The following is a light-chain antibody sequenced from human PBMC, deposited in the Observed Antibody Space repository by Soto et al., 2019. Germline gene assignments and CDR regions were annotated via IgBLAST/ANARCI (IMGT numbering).Light chain of an antibody. CDR1: QSVLYSSNNKTY. CDR3: QQYYSTPLT. V-gene: IGKV4-1*01. Sequence: DIVMTQSPDSLAVSLGEMATINCKSSQSVLYSSNNKTYVAWYQQRPGQPPKLLIYWTSIRESGVPDRFSGSGSWTDFTLTISSLQSEDVAVYFWQQYYSTPLTFGGGTKVEIK. J-gene: IGKJ4*02. CDR2: WTS.